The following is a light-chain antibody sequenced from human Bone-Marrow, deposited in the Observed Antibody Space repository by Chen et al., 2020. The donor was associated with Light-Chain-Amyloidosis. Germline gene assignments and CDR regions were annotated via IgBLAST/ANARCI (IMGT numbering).Light chain of an antibody. V-gene: IGLV3-21*02. CDR2: DDS. J-gene: IGLJ3*02. Sequence: SYVLTQPSSVSVAPGQTATIACGGINIGSTSVHWYQQTPGQAPLLVVYDDSDRPSGIPERLSGSSSGNTATLTSSRGEAGDEADYYCQVWDRSSDRPVFGGGTKLTVL. CDR1: NIGSTS. CDR3: QVWDRSSDRPV.